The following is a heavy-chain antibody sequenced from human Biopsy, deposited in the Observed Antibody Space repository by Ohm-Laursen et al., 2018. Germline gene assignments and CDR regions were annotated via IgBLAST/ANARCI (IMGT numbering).Heavy chain of an antibody. CDR2: IYNSGST. CDR1: GGSMSSYY. D-gene: IGHD2/OR15-2a*01. V-gene: IGHV4-59*01. Sequence: SETLSLTCPVSGGSMSSYYWTWIRQPPGKGLEWIGYIYNSGSTNYNPSLKSRVTISVAVDTSKSQFSLRLNSVTAADTAVYYCARATNSTGWPYYYFYGMDVWGQGTTVTVSS. CDR3: ARATNSTGWPYYYFYGMDV. J-gene: IGHJ6*02.